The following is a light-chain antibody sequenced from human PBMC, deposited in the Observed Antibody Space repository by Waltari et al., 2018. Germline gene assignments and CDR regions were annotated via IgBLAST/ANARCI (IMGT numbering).Light chain of an antibody. J-gene: IGKJ2*01. CDR2: GAS. CDR3: QQYGISYA. Sequence: ETVLTQSPGTLSLSPGERATLSCRASQSVFSNYLAWYQQKPGQAPRVLIYGASSRAPGIPDRFRGSGSGTDLTLTISRLEPEDFAVYYCQQYGISYAFGQGTRLEIK. CDR1: QSVFSNY. V-gene: IGKV3-20*01.